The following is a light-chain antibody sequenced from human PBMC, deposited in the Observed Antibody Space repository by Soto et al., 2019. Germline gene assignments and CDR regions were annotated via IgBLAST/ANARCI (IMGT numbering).Light chain of an antibody. CDR3: QSYDSSLSGV. V-gene: IGLV1-40*01. J-gene: IGLJ2*01. CDR2: ANN. CDR1: SSNIGAGYD. Sequence: QSVLTQPPSLSGAPGQRVTISCTGSSSNIGAGYDVHWYHQLPGTAPKLLIYANNNRPSGVPDRFSGSKSGTSASLAITGLQAEDEADYYCQSYDSSLSGVFAGGTKLTVL.